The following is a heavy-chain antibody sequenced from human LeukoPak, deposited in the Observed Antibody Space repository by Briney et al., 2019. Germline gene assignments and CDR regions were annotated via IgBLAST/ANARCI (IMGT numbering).Heavy chain of an antibody. V-gene: IGHV3-7*01. Sequence: QTGGSLRLSCAASGFTFSSYWMSWVRQAPGKGLEWVANIKQDGSEKEYVDSVKGRFTISRDNGKNSLYLQMNSLRAEDTAVHYCARYGSGSPDYWGQGTLVTVSS. CDR3: ARYGSGSPDY. J-gene: IGHJ4*02. CDR1: GFTFSSYW. D-gene: IGHD3-10*01. CDR2: IKQDGSEK.